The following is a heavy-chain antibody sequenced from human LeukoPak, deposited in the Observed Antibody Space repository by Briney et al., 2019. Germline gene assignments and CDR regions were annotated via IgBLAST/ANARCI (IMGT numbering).Heavy chain of an antibody. V-gene: IGHV3-30-3*01. CDR3: ARDHHGSSSSVFDY. D-gene: IGHD6-6*01. CDR1: GFTFSSYA. J-gene: IGHJ4*02. Sequence: GGSLRLSCAASGFTFSSYAMHWVRQAPGKGLEWVADISYDGSNKYYADSVKGRFTISRYNSKNTLYLQMNSLRAEDTAVYYCARDHHGSSSSVFDYWGQGTLVTVSS. CDR2: ISYDGSNK.